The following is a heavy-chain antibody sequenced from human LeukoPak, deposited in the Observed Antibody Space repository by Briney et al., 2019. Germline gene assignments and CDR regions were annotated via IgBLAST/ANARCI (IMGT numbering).Heavy chain of an antibody. Sequence: KTGGSLRLSCAASGFTFSSYSMSWVRQAPGKGLEWLSSISGIRSYKYYADSVKGRFTISRDNAKNSLYLQMNSLRAEDTAVYYCARGYSSGWYDVGYWGQGTLVTVSS. V-gene: IGHV3-21*01. CDR3: ARGYSSGWYDVGY. CDR2: ISGIRSYK. CDR1: GFTFSSYS. D-gene: IGHD6-19*01. J-gene: IGHJ4*02.